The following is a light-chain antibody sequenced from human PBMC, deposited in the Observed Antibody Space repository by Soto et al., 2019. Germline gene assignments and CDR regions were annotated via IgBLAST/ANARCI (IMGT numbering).Light chain of an antibody. CDR3: QQETIFPLT. J-gene: IGKJ4*01. V-gene: IGKV1-12*01. CDR2: GAS. CDR1: QAFSNL. Sequence: DIQMTQSPSSVSASVGDRVIITCRASQAFSNLLAWYQQKPGKAPKLLIYGASTLQGGVPSRFSGSESGTDFTLTISSLQPEDSATDYCQQETIFPLTFGGGTEVEIK.